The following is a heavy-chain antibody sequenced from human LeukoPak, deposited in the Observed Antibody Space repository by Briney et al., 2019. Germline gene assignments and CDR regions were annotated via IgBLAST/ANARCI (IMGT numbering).Heavy chain of an antibody. J-gene: IGHJ4*02. Sequence: GGSLRLSCAASGFTFSDHYMDWVRQAPGKGLEWVGRTRNKANSYTTEYAASVKGRSIISRDDSRNSLYLQMNSLKTEDSAVYYCARVKAGGYSYGFDYWGQGILVTVSS. CDR3: ARVKAGGYSYGFDY. V-gene: IGHV3-72*01. CDR2: TRNKANSYTT. CDR1: GFTFSDHY. D-gene: IGHD5-18*01.